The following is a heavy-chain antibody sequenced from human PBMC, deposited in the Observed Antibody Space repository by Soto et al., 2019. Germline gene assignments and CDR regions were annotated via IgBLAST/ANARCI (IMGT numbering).Heavy chain of an antibody. Sequence: GGSLRLSCAASGFTFSSYGMHWVRQAPGKGLEWVAVIWYDGSNKYYADSVKGRFTISRDNSKNTLYLQMNSLRAEDTAVYYCARGGSSSWYSPFDPWGQGTLVTVSS. J-gene: IGHJ5*02. CDR2: IWYDGSNK. V-gene: IGHV3-33*01. D-gene: IGHD6-13*01. CDR1: GFTFSSYG. CDR3: ARGGSSSWYSPFDP.